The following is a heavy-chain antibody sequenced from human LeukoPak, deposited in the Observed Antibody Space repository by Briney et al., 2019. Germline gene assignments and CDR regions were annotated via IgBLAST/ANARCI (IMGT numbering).Heavy chain of an antibody. CDR3: ARVVAHYYYYYMDV. CDR1: GFTFDDYG. V-gene: IGHV3-20*04. D-gene: IGHD5-12*01. CDR2: INWNGGST. Sequence: GGSLRLSCAASGFTFDDYGMSWVRQAPGKGLEWVSGINWNGGSTGYADSVKGRFTISRDNAKNSLYLQMNSLRAEDTALYYCARVVAHYYYYYMDVWGKGTTVTVSS. J-gene: IGHJ6*03.